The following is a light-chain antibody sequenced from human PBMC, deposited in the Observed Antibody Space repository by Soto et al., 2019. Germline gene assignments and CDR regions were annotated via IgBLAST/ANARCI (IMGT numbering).Light chain of an antibody. J-gene: IGKJ1*01. CDR1: QSVSSNY. Sequence: EIVLTQSPGTLYLSPGERATLSCRASQSVSSNYLAWYQQKRGQAPRLLIYAASARATGIPDRFSGSGSGTDFTLTISRLEPEDFAVYYCQQYGSLSWTFGQGTKVDIK. CDR2: AAS. CDR3: QQYGSLSWT. V-gene: IGKV3-20*01.